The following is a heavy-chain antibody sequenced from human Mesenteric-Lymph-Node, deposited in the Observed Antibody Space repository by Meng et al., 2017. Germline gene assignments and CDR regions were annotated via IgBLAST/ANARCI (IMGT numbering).Heavy chain of an antibody. D-gene: IGHD3-22*01. J-gene: IGHJ4*01. Sequence: QAQLQESGPGLVKPSLTLSLTCTVSGGSISSGGHSWSWIRQHPGKGLEWIAYIYYSGSTYYNPSLKSRVILSVDTSKNQFSLKLSSVTAADTAVYYCARVDSSGYFLDYWGQGTLVTVSS. CDR1: GGSISSGGHS. CDR2: IYYSGST. CDR3: ARVDSSGYFLDY. V-gene: IGHV4-31*03.